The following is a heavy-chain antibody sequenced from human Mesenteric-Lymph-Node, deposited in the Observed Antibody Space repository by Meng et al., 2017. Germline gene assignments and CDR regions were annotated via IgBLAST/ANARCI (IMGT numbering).Heavy chain of an antibody. Sequence: SCKGSGFTFSSYAMSWVRQAPGKGLEWVSAIGTAGDTYYPGSVKGRFTISRENAKNSLYLQMNSLRAGDTAVYYCARGTGIAAAGFYYFDYWGQGTLVTVSS. CDR3: ARGTGIAAAGFYYFDY. J-gene: IGHJ4*02. CDR2: IGTAGDT. CDR1: GFTFSSYA. V-gene: IGHV3-13*01. D-gene: IGHD6-13*01.